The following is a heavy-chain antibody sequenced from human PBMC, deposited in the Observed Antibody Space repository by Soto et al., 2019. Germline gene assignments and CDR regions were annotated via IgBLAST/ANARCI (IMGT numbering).Heavy chain of an antibody. CDR3: ARDVSGFEYFDF. D-gene: IGHD3-9*01. J-gene: IGHJ4*02. V-gene: IGHV3-30-3*01. Sequence: GGSLRLSCAASGFSFSDYAMHWVRQAPGRGPEWLALISFNGINTYYADSVRGRFTISRDNSKNTLFLQMNTLRAEDTAVYYCARDVSGFEYFDFWGQGTLVTVSS. CDR2: ISFNGINT. CDR1: GFSFSDYA.